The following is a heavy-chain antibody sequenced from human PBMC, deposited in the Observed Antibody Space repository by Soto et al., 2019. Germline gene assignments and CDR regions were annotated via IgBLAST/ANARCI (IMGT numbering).Heavy chain of an antibody. V-gene: IGHV1-69*01. CDR2: IIPIFGTA. CDR1: GGTFSSYA. CDR3: ARDREAVVITTVVNWFDP. D-gene: IGHD3-22*01. J-gene: IGHJ5*02. Sequence: QVQLVQSGAEVKKPGSSVKVSCKASGGTFSSYAISWVRQAPGQGLEWMGGIIPIFGTANYAQKFQGRVTITADESTSTAYMELSSLISEDTAVYYCARDREAVVITTVVNWFDPWGQGTLVTASS.